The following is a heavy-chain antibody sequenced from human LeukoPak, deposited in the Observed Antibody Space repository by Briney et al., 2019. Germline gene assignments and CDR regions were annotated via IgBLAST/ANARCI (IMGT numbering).Heavy chain of an antibody. V-gene: IGHV3-30*02. Sequence: TGGSLRLSCAASGSTFSSYGMRWVRQAPGKGLEWVAFIRYDGSNKYYADSVKGRFTISRDNSKNTLYLQMNSLRAEDTAVYYCAKVPNPYSSSWYAGVNYWGQGTLVTVSS. CDR2: IRYDGSNK. CDR3: AKVPNPYSSSWYAGVNY. J-gene: IGHJ4*02. CDR1: GSTFSSYG. D-gene: IGHD6-13*01.